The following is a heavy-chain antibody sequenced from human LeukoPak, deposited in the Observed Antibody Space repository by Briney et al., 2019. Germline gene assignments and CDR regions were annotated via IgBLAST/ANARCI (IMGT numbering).Heavy chain of an antibody. Sequence: ASVKVSCKASGYTFTHYDINWVRQAPGQGLEGMGWMNPNSGGTNYAQKFQGRVTMTRDTSISTAHMELSRLRSDDTAVYYCARVDSRGYEYDYWGQGTLVTVSS. CDR1: GYTFTHYD. CDR2: MNPNSGGT. CDR3: ARVDSRGYEYDY. V-gene: IGHV1-2*02. D-gene: IGHD3-3*01. J-gene: IGHJ4*02.